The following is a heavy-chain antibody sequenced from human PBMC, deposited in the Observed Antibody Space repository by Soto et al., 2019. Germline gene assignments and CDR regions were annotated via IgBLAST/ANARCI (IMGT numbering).Heavy chain of an antibody. J-gene: IGHJ4*02. CDR3: ARVPGYCSSTSCSPFDY. V-gene: IGHV1-46*03. Sequence: ASVKVSCKASGYTFTSYYMHWVRQAPGQGLEWMGIINPSGGSTSYAQKFQGRVTMTRDTSTSTVYMELSSLRSEDTAVYYCARVPGYCSSTSCSPFDYWGQGTLVTVSS. D-gene: IGHD2-2*01. CDR2: INPSGGST. CDR1: GYTFTSYY.